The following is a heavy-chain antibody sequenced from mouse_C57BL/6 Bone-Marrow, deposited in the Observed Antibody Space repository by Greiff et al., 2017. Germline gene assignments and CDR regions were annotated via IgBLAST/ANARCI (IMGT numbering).Heavy chain of an antibody. J-gene: IGHJ2*01. V-gene: IGHV1-19*01. CDR1: GYTFTDYY. CDR2: INPYNGGT. D-gene: IGHD2-2*01. Sequence: VQLQQSGPELVKPGASVKMSCKASGYTFTDYYMNWVKQSHGKSLEWIGVINPYNGGTSYNQKFKGKATLTVDKSSSTAYMELNSLTSEDSAVYYCAREGISTMVTTDYWGQGTTLTVSS. CDR3: AREGISTMVTTDY.